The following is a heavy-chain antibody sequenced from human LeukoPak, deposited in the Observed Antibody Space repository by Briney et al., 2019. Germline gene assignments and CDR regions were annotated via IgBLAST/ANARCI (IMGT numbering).Heavy chain of an antibody. D-gene: IGHD1-26*01. J-gene: IGHJ4*02. CDR3: ARGPTWEFDY. V-gene: IGHV4-34*01. CDR1: GGSFSGYY. Sequence: PSETLSLTCAAYGGSFSGYYWSWIRQPPGKGLEWIGEINHSGSTNYNPSLKSRVTISVDTSKNQFSLKLSSVTAADTAVYYCARGPTWEFDYWGQGTLVTVSS. CDR2: INHSGST.